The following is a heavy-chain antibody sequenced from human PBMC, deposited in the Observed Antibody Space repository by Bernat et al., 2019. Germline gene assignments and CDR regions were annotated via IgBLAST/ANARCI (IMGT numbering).Heavy chain of an antibody. V-gene: IGHV1-3*01. Sequence: QVQLVQSGAEVKKPGASVKVSCKASGYTFTSYAMHWVCQAPGQRLEWMGWINAGNGNTKYSQKFQGRVTITRDTSASTAYMELSSLRSEDTTVYYCASSPWSVRGVIGYWGQGTLVTVSS. CDR3: ASSPWSVRGVIGY. CDR1: GYTFTSYA. J-gene: IGHJ4*02. CDR2: INAGNGNT. D-gene: IGHD3-10*01.